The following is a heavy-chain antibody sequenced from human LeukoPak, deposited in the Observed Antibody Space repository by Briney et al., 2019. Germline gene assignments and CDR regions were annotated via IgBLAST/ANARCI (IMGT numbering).Heavy chain of an antibody. V-gene: IGHV4-39*07. CDR1: GGSISSSSYY. CDR2: IYYSGST. D-gene: IGHD4-11*01. Sequence: SETLSLTCTVSGGSISSSSYYWGWIRQPPGKGLEWIGSIYYSGSTYYNPSLKSRVTISVDTSKNQFSLKLSSVTAADTAVYYCAKTTVRNWFDPWGQGTLVTVSS. CDR3: AKTTVRNWFDP. J-gene: IGHJ5*02.